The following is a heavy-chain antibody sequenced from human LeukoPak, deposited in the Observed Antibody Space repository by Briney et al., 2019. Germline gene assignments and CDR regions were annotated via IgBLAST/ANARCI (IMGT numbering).Heavy chain of an antibody. D-gene: IGHD3-10*01. CDR1: GFTFNTYD. CDR3: ARAGITMVRGVIIRKGNWFDP. Sequence: GGSLRLSCAASGFTFNTYDMHWVRQASGKGLEWVSSIGTVGDTYYAGSVKGRFTISREDAKRSLYLQMNSLRAEDTAVYYCARAGITMVRGVIIRKGNWFDPWGQGTLVTVSS. J-gene: IGHJ5*02. V-gene: IGHV3-13*01. CDR2: IGTVGDT.